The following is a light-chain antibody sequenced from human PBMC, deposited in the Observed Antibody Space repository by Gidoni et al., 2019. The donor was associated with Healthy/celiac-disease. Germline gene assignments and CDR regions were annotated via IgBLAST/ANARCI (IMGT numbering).Light chain of an antibody. CDR1: QSVSSY. J-gene: IGKJ5*01. Sequence: DIVLAQTPATLSLSPGERATLSFRARQSVSSYLAWYQQKPGQAHRLLIYDASNRATGIPARFSGSGSGTDFTLTISSLEAEDLAVYYCQQRSNWPITFGQGTRLEIK. V-gene: IGKV3-11*01. CDR2: DAS. CDR3: QQRSNWPIT.